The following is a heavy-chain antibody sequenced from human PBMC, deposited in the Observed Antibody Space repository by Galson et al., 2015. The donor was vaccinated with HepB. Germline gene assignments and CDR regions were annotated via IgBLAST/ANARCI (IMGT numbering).Heavy chain of an antibody. D-gene: IGHD3-3*01. CDR3: AHLYYDFWSGYYFDY. CDR2: IYWDDDK. J-gene: IGHJ4*02. CDR1: GFSLSTSGVG. V-gene: IGHV2-5*02. Sequence: LVKPTQTLTLTCTFSGFSLSTSGVGVGWIRQPPGKALEWLALIYWDDDKRYSPSLRIRLTITKDTSKNQVVLTMTNMDPVDTATYYCAHLYYDFWSGYYFDYWGQGTLVTVSS.